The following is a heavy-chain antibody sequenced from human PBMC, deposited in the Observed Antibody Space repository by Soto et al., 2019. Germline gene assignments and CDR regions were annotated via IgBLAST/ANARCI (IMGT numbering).Heavy chain of an antibody. J-gene: IGHJ6*02. D-gene: IGHD3-9*01. V-gene: IGHV1-18*01. Sequence: QVQLVQSGAEVKKPGASVKVSCKASGYTFTSYGISWVRQAPGQGLEWMGWISAYNGNTNYAQKLQGRVTMTTDTSTSTDYMELRSLRSDDTAVYYCARDYYDILTGYSYYYYYGMDVWGQGTTVTVSS. CDR2: ISAYNGNT. CDR1: GYTFTSYG. CDR3: ARDYYDILTGYSYYYYYGMDV.